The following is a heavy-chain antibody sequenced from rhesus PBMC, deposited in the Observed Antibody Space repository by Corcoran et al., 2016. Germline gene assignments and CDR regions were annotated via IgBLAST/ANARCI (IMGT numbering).Heavy chain of an antibody. CDR3: ARACTGSGCYSYVGFDY. D-gene: IGHD2-21*01. V-gene: IGHV4S10*01. Sequence: QVQLQESGPGVVKPSETLSLTCAVSGGSISDSYRWSWIRQPPGKGLEWIGYIYGSSTSNNYNPSLKSRVTISKDTSKNQFSLKLSSVTAADTAVYYCARACTGSGCYSYVGFDYWGQGVLVTVSS. J-gene: IGHJ4*01. CDR1: GGSISDSYR. CDR2: IYGSSTSN.